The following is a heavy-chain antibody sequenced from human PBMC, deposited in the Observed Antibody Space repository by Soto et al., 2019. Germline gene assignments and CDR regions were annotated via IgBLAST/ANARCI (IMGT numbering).Heavy chain of an antibody. Sequence: WASVKVSCKASGGTFSSYAISWVRQAPGQGLEWMGGIIPIFGTANYAQKFQGRVTITADKSTSTAYMELSSLRSEDTAVYYCASPRDTIFGVVTGFPSYYYYGMDVWGQGTTVTVSS. CDR2: IIPIFGTA. D-gene: IGHD3-3*01. V-gene: IGHV1-69*06. J-gene: IGHJ6*02. CDR3: ASPRDTIFGVVTGFPSYYYYGMDV. CDR1: GGTFSSYA.